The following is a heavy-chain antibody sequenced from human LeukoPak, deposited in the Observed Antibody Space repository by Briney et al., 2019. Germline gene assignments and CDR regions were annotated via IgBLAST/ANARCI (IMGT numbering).Heavy chain of an antibody. CDR3: AKDLHYYVVMDV. CDR1: GFTFSGFA. Sequence: GRSLRLSCAASGFTFSGFAMTWVRQAPGKGLEWVSSIGSDSKTHYSESVKGRFAISRDNSKSTMFLKMNSLRAEDTALYYCAKDLHYYVVMDVWGQGTAVTVSS. J-gene: IGHJ6*02. V-gene: IGHV3-23*01. D-gene: IGHD3-10*02. CDR2: IGSDSKT.